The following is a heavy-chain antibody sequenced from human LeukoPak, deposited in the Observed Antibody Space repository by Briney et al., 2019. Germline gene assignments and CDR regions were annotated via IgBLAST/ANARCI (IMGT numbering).Heavy chain of an antibody. CDR3: ARFVLMADTGNWFDP. CDR2: INTNTGNP. Sequence: GASVKVSCKASGYTFTSYAMSWVRQAPGQGLEWMGWINTNTGNPTYAQGFTGRFVFSLDTSVSTAYLQFSSLKAEDTAVYYCARFVLMADTGNWFDPWGQGTLVTVSS. CDR1: GYTFTSYA. J-gene: IGHJ5*02. V-gene: IGHV7-4-1*02. D-gene: IGHD2-8*01.